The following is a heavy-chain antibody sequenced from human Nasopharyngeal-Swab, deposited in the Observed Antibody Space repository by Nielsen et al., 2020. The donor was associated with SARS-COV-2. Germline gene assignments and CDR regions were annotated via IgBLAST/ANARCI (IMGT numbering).Heavy chain of an antibody. V-gene: IGHV3-21*01. CDR2: ISSSSSYI. Sequence: GESLKISCAASGFTFSSYSMNWVRQAPGKGLEWVSSISSSSSYIYYADSVKGRFTTSRDNAKNSLYLQMNSLRAEDTAVYYCARGRWDIVVVVAAPLLDYWGQGTLVTVSS. CDR3: ARGRWDIVVVVAAPLLDY. CDR1: GFTFSSYS. D-gene: IGHD2-15*01. J-gene: IGHJ4*02.